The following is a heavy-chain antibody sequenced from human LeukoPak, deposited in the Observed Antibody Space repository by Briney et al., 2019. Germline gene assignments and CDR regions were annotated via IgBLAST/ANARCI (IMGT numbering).Heavy chain of an antibody. CDR3: ARDAIVVVPGHNY. CDR2: ISSSGSTI. CDR1: GFTFSDYY. J-gene: IGHJ4*02. D-gene: IGHD2-2*01. Sequence: GGSLRLSCAASGFTFSDYYMSWTRQAPGKGLEWVSYISSSGSTIYYADSVKGRFTISRDNAKNSLYLQMNSLRAEDTAVYYCARDAIVVVPGHNYWGQGTLVTVSS. V-gene: IGHV3-11*01.